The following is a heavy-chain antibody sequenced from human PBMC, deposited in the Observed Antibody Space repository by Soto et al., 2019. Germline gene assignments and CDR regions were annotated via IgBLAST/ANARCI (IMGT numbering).Heavy chain of an antibody. D-gene: IGHD3-10*01. CDR1: GFTFSSYA. J-gene: IGHJ4*02. CDR2: ISSDGGST. CDR3: VKEGGLVRGAYDY. V-gene: IGHV3-64D*06. Sequence: PGGSLRLSCSASGFTFSSYAMHWVRQTPGKGLEYVSAISSDGGSTYYADSVKGRFTISRDISKNTLYLQMSSLRADDTAVYYCVKEGGLVRGAYDYWGQGTLVTVSS.